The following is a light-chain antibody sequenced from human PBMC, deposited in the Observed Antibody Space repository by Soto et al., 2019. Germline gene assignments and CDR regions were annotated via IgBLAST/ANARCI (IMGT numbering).Light chain of an antibody. J-gene: IGKJ4*01. CDR3: QQSYRTPLT. CDR1: QSISSY. Sequence: DIQMTQSPSSLSASVGDRVTITCRASQSISSYLNWYQQKPGKAPKLLIYAASSLQSGVPSRLSGSGSGTDFTLTIRSLPPEDFATYYCQQSYRTPLTFGGGTKVDIK. V-gene: IGKV1-39*01. CDR2: AAS.